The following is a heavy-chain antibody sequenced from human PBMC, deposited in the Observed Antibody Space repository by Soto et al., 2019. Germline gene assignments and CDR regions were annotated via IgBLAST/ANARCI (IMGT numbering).Heavy chain of an antibody. V-gene: IGHV5-51*01. D-gene: IGHD3-22*01. CDR2: IFPSDSDT. J-gene: IGHJ5*02. CDR1: GYRFTSYW. Sequence: VESLTISCRTSGYRFTSYWIAWVLQMPGKGLEWMGIIFPSDSDTRYSPSSQGQVTISADRSTSTVFLQWASLKASDTAVYFCARKDKSGYFNWFDPWGQGTLVTVSS. CDR3: ARKDKSGYFNWFDP.